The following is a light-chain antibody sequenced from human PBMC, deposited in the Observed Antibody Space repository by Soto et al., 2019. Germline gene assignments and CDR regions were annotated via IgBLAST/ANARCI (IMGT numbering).Light chain of an antibody. CDR2: DVI. V-gene: IGLV2-8*01. J-gene: IGLJ2*01. Sequence: QSALTQPPSASGSPGQSVTISCTGTGSDVGAYNYVSWYQQYPGKAPKVMIYDVIKRPSGVPDRFSGSKSGNTASLTVSGLRAGDEAVDDCSSFVCGDRFDVIFGGGTKLTVL. CDR3: SSFVCGDRFDVI. CDR1: GSDVGAYNY.